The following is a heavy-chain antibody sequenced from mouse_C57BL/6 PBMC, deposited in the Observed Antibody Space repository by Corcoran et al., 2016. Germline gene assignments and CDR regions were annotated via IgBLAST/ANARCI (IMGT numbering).Heavy chain of an antibody. CDR3: ASPDSSGYRVWFAY. D-gene: IGHD3-2*02. V-gene: IGHV1-9*01. Sequence: QVQLQQSGAELMKPGASVKLSCKATGYTFTGYWIEWVKQRPGHGLEWIGEILPGSGSTNYNAKFKCKATFTADTSSNTAYMQLSSLTTEDSAIYYCASPDSSGYRVWFAYWGQGTLVTFSA. J-gene: IGHJ3*01. CDR1: GYTFTGYW. CDR2: ILPGSGST.